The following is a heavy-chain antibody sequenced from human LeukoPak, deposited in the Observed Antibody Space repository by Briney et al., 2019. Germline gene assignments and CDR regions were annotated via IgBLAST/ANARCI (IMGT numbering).Heavy chain of an antibody. CDR2: IYYSGTT. J-gene: IGHJ5*02. CDR1: GDSISSYY. V-gene: IGHV4-59*12. Sequence: SETLSLTCTVSGDSISSYYWSWIRQPPGKGLEWIGYIYYSGTTNYNPSLKSRVTISVDTSKNQFSLKLSSVTAADTAVYYCAGFITRIFGVGWFDPWGQGTLVTVSS. D-gene: IGHD3-3*01. CDR3: AGFITRIFGVGWFDP.